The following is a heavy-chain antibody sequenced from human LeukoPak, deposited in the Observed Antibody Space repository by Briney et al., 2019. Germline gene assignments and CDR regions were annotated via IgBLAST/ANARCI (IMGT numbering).Heavy chain of an antibody. CDR2: IKSKTDGGTT. J-gene: IGHJ4*02. Sequence: KPGGSPRLSCAASGFTFSNAWMSWVRQAPGKGLEWVGRIKSKTDGGTTDYAAPVKGRFTISRDDSKDTLYLQMNSLKTEDTAVYYCTTVFGYCSSTSCSWSDYWGQGTLVTVSS. CDR3: TTVFGYCSSTSCSWSDY. D-gene: IGHD2-2*01. V-gene: IGHV3-15*01. CDR1: GFTFSNAW.